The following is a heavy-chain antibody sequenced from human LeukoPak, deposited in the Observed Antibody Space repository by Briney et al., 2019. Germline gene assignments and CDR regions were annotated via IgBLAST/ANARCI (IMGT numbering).Heavy chain of an antibody. CDR3: ARGRHQLYSSRRGAWYFDL. J-gene: IGHJ2*01. V-gene: IGHV4-34*01. Sequence: SETLSLTCALYGGSFSGYYWSWIRQPPGKGLEWIGEINHSGSTNYNPSLKSRVTISVDTSKNQFSLKLSSVTAADTAVYYCARGRHQLYSSRRGAWYFDLWGRGTLVTVSS. CDR2: INHSGST. D-gene: IGHD6-13*01. CDR1: GGSFSGYY.